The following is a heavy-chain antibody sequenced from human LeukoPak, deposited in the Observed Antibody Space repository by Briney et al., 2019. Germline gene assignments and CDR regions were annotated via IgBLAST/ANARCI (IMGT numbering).Heavy chain of an antibody. CDR2: VYFSGAT. CDR1: DASVTTYS. V-gene: IGHV4-4*07. J-gene: IGHJ4*01. CDR3: AGDHYGSGSYKAYFDY. D-gene: IGHD3-10*01. Sequence: SETLSLTCTVSDASVTTYSWSWLRQPAGKALEWIGRVYFSGATKYNPSLKSRVTISASTSKNQFSLKLPSVTAADTAVSYCAGDHYGSGSYKAYFDYWGHGIQVTVSS.